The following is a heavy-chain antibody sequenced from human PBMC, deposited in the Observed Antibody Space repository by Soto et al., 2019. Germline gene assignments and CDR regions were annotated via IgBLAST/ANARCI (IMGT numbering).Heavy chain of an antibody. Sequence: QVHLVQSGAEVKMPGASVTVSCKASGDTFTTDGISWVRQAPRQGLEWMAWVSGHNDNTKYAQKFQGRVIMTADTSTSTAYMELRSPSSDATAVYYCAREYCTSTNCYGVDYWGQGTLVTVSS. CDR1: GDTFTTDG. CDR2: VSGHNDNT. V-gene: IGHV1-18*01. J-gene: IGHJ4*02. D-gene: IGHD2-2*01. CDR3: AREYCTSTNCYGVDY.